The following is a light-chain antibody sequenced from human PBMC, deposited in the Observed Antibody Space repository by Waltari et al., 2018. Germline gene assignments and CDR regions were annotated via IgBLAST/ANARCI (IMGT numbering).Light chain of an antibody. CDR2: AAS. CDR1: QSISSY. Sequence: DIQMTQSPSSLSASVGDRVTITCRASQSISSYLNWYQQKPGKAPKLLIYAASSLQSGVPSRCSGSGSRTDFTLTISGLQPEDFAIYYCQQSYSSPRGFTFGPGTKVDIK. CDR3: QQSYSSPRGFT. V-gene: IGKV1-39*01. J-gene: IGKJ3*01.